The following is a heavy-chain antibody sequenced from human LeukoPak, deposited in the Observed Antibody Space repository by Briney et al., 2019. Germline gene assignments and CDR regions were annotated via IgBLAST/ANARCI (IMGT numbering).Heavy chain of an antibody. Sequence: PGGSLRLSCAASGFTFSGSAMHWVRQASGKGLEWVGRIRSKANSYATAYAASVKGRFTISRDDSKNTAYLQMNSLKTEDTAVYYCTTQILLWFGEDAFDIWGQGTMVTVSS. CDR2: IRSKANSYAT. CDR1: GFTFSGSA. CDR3: TTQILLWFGEDAFDI. V-gene: IGHV3-73*01. J-gene: IGHJ3*02. D-gene: IGHD3-10*01.